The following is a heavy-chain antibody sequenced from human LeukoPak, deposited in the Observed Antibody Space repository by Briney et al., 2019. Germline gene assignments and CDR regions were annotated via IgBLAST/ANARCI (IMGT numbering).Heavy chain of an antibody. CDR3: ARAATPYDYVWGSYRGLSSYYFDY. CDR1: GGSISSYY. D-gene: IGHD3-16*02. V-gene: IGHV4-59*01. CDR2: IYYSGST. Sequence: SETLSLTCTVSGGSISSYYWSWIRQPPGKGLEWIGYIYYSGSTNYNPSLKSRVTISVDTSKNQFSLKLSSVTAADTAVYYCARAATPYDYVWGSYRGLSSYYFDYWGQGTLVTVSS. J-gene: IGHJ4*02.